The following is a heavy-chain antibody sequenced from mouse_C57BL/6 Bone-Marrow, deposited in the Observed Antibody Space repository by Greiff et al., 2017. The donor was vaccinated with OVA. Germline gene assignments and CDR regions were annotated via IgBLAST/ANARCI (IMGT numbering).Heavy chain of an antibody. D-gene: IGHD4-1*01. CDR3: ARTGTGFAY. J-gene: IGHJ3*01. V-gene: IGHV5-6*01. Sequence: EVMLVESGGDLVKPGGSLKLSCAASGFTFSSYGMSWVSQTPDKRLEWVANISSGGSYTYYPDSVKGRFTISRDNAKNTLYLQMSSLKSEDTAMYYCARTGTGFAYWGQGTLVTVSA. CDR1: GFTFSSYG. CDR2: ISSGGSYT.